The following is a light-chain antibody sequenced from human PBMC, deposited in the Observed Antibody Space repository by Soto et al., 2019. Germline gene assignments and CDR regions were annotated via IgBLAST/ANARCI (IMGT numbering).Light chain of an antibody. V-gene: IGKV3-15*01. J-gene: IGKJ4*01. Sequence: EIVMTQSPATLSVSPGERATLSCRASQSVSTNLAWYQQKPGQAPRLLIYAASVRATGIPARFSGSVSGTEFHLTISSLQYEDFAVYYCQQYDERPPNLAFGGGTKVEIK. CDR1: QSVSTN. CDR2: AAS. CDR3: QQYDERPPNLA.